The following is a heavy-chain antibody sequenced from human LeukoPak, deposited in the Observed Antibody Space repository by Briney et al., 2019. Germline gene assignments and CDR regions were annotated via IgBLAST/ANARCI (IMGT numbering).Heavy chain of an antibody. V-gene: IGHV3-48*01. CDR2: ISSSSSTI. Sequence: PGGPLRLPCAASGFTFRSYTKNWVRQAPGKGLEWVSYISSSSSTIYYADAVRGRFTISRDNAKNSLYLQMNSLRAEGTAVYYCARTGYSYAKDYWGQGTLVTVSS. CDR3: ARTGYSYAKDY. CDR1: GFTFRSYT. D-gene: IGHD5-18*01. J-gene: IGHJ4*02.